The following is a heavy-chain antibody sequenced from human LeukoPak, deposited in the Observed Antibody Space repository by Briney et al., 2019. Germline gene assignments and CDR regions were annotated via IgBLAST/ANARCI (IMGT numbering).Heavy chain of an antibody. CDR1: GYSISCGYF. V-gene: IGHV4-38-2*02. CDR2: IYHSGTT. Sequence: SETLSLTCTVSGYSISCGYFWGWVRQPPGKGLEWIGSIYHSGTTYYTPSLKSRVTISVDTSRNHFSLRLSSVTAADMAVYYCARDLDYWGQGILVIVSS. CDR3: ARDLDY. D-gene: IGHD1-1*01. J-gene: IGHJ4*02.